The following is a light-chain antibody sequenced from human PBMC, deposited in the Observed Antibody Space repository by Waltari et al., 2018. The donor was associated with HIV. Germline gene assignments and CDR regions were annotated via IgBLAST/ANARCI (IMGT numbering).Light chain of an antibody. V-gene: IGKV3-11*01. CDR3: QQRSNWPPSLT. Sequence: RASQGVSRYVAWDEQKPGQAPRLRIYDASNRATGIPARFSGSGSGTDFTLTISSLEPEDFAVYDCQQRSNWPPSLTFGGGTKVEIK. CDR2: DAS. CDR1: QGVSRY. J-gene: IGKJ4*01.